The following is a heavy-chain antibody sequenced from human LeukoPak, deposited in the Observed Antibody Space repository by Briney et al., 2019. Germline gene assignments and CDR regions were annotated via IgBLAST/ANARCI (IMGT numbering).Heavy chain of an antibody. CDR2: IYYSGST. CDR1: GGSISSYY. J-gene: IGHJ4*02. Sequence: SETLSLTCTVSGGSISSYYWGWIRQPPGKGLEWIGYIYYSGSTNYNPSLKSRVTISVDTSKNQFSLKLSSVTAADTAVYYCASGSGSYYGFWLDYWGQGTLVTVSS. D-gene: IGHD1-26*01. CDR3: ASGSGSYYGFWLDY. V-gene: IGHV4-59*01.